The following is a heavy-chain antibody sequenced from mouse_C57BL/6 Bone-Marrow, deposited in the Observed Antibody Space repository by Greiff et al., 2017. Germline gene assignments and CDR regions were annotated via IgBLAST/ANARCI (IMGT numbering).Heavy chain of an antibody. CDR3: ARDDYYAMDY. V-gene: IGHV1-50*01. CDR1: GYTFTSYW. Sequence: VQLQQPGAELVKPGASVKLSCKASGYTFTSYWMQWVQQRPGQGLEWIGEIDPSDSYTNYNQKFKGKATLTVDTSSSTAYMQLSSLTSEDSAVYYCARDDYYAMDYWGQGTSVTVSS. J-gene: IGHJ4*01. CDR2: IDPSDSYT.